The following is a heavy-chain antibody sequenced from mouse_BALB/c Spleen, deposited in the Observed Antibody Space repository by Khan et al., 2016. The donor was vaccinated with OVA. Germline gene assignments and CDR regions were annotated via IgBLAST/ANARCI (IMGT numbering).Heavy chain of an antibody. Sequence: VELVESGAELVRPGVSVKISCKGSGYTFTDFTIHWVKQSHAQSLEWIGVISTYYGDVTYNQKFKGKATMTVDKSSSTTYMELARLTSEDSAIYYFTRGGGGNRFAYWGQGTLVTVSA. CDR3: TRGGGGNRFAY. J-gene: IGHJ3*01. CDR2: ISTYYGDV. CDR1: GYTFTDFT. V-gene: IGHV1S137*01.